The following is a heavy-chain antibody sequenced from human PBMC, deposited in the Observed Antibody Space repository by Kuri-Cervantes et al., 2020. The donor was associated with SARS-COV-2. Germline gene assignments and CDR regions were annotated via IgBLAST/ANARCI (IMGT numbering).Heavy chain of an antibody. D-gene: IGHD6-19*01. CDR3: AKDSSSGWYGGLDY. CDR1: GFTFSSYA. Sequence: GGSLRLSCAASGFTFSSYAMHWVRQAPGKGLEWVAVISYDGSNKYYADSVKGRFTISRDNSKNTLYLQMNSLRAEDTAVYYCAKDSSSGWYGGLDYWGQGTLVTVSS. J-gene: IGHJ4*02. CDR2: ISYDGSNK. V-gene: IGHV3-30-3*01.